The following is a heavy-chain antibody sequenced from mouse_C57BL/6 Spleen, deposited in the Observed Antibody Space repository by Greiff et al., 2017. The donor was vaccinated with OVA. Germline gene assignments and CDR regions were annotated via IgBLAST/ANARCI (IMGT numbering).Heavy chain of an antibody. CDR2: ISYDGSN. J-gene: IGHJ4*01. V-gene: IGHV3-6*01. CDR1: GYSITSGYY. Sequence: EVKLQESGPGLVKPSQSLSLTCSVTGYSITSGYYWNWIRQFPGNKLEWMGYISYDGSNNYNPSLKNRISITRDTSKNQFFLKLNSVTTEDTATYYCARDRDGSHAMDYWGQGTSVTVSS. CDR3: ARDRDGSHAMDY. D-gene: IGHD1-1*01.